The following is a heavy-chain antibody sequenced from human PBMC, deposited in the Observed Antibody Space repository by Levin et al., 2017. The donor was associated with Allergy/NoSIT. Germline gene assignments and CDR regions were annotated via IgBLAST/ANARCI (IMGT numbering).Heavy chain of an antibody. CDR2: IYHSGST. CDR3: ARAEAAAGTGYFQH. D-gene: IGHD6-13*01. Sequence: SETLSLTCAVSGGSISSGGYSWSWIRQPPGKGLEWIGYIYHSGSTYYNPSLKSRVTISVDRSKNQFSLKLSSVTAADTAVYYCARAEAAAGTGYFQHWGQGTLVTVSS. V-gene: IGHV4-30-2*01. J-gene: IGHJ1*01. CDR1: GGSISSGGYS.